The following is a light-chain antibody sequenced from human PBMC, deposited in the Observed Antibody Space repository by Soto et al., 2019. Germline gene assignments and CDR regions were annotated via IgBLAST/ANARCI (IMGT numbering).Light chain of an antibody. CDR1: SFKIGAGYD. Sequence: QSVLTQPPSVSGAPGQRVTISCTGSSFKIGAGYDVHWYQQLPGTAPKLLIYANNNRPSGVPDRFSGSKSGTSASLAITGLQAEDEADYYCQSYDSSLSGSVFGGGTKLTVL. V-gene: IGLV1-40*01. J-gene: IGLJ3*02. CDR2: ANN. CDR3: QSYDSSLSGSV.